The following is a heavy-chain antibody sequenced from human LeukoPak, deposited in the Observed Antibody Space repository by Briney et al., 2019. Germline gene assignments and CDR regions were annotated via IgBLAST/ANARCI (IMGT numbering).Heavy chain of an antibody. D-gene: IGHD3-10*01. J-gene: IGHJ4*02. Sequence: PGESLRLSCAASGFTFSTYWMSWVRQAPGKGLEWVANINQDGSEMYYVDSVKGRFTISRDNAQNSLYLQMNSLRAEDTAVYYCAGDQLVVRGVIGYWGQGTLVTVSS. CDR2: INQDGSEM. CDR1: GFTFSTYW. CDR3: AGDQLVVRGVIGY. V-gene: IGHV3-7*04.